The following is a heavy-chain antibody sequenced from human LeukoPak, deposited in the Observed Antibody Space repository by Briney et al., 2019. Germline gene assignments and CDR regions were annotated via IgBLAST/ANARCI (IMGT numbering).Heavy chain of an antibody. J-gene: IGHJ5*02. D-gene: IGHD6-19*01. CDR3: ARGRGSGHKENWFDP. CDR1: GYAFTTYD. CDR2: MNPNSGNT. Sequence: ASGKVSCKASGYAFTTYDINWVRQATGQGPEWMGWMNPNSGNTGYTQNFQGRVTMTRNTSISTAYMELSSLKSEDTAVYYCARGRGSGHKENWFDPWGQGTLVTVSS. V-gene: IGHV1-8*01.